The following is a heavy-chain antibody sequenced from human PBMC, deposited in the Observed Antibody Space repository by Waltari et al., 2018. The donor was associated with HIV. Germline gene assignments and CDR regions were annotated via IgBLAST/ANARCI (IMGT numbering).Heavy chain of an antibody. V-gene: IGHV4-61*01. CDR1: GGSVSSGSYY. CDR2: IYYRGGT. J-gene: IGHJ5*02. CDR3: ARARAYYYDSSADWFDP. Sequence: QVQLQESGPGLVKPSETLSLTCTVSGGSVSSGSYYWSWIRQPPGKGLEWIGYIYYRGGTNYNPSLKGRVTISVDTSKNQFSLKLSSVTAADTAVYYCARARAYYYDSSADWFDPWGQGTLVTVSS. D-gene: IGHD3-22*01.